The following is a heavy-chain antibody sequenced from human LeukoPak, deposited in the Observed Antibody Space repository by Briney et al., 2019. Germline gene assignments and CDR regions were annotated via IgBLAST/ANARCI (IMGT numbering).Heavy chain of an antibody. D-gene: IGHD4-17*01. CDR3: ARDRDGDYDRDAFDI. Sequence: SGTLSLTCTVSGGSISSSSYYWGWIRQPPGKGLEWIGSIYYSGSTYYNPSLKSRVTISVDTSKNQFSLKLSSVTAADTAVYYCARDRDGDYDRDAFDIWGQGTMVTVSS. J-gene: IGHJ3*02. CDR1: GGSISSSSYY. V-gene: IGHV4-39*07. CDR2: IYYSGST.